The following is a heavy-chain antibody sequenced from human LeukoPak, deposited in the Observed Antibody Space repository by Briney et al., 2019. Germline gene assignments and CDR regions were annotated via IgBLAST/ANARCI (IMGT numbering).Heavy chain of an antibody. CDR3: ARGYYYDSSGALGV. D-gene: IGHD3-22*01. CDR2: MNPNSGNT. Sequence: EASVKVSCKASGYTFTSYDINWVRQATGQGLEWMGWMNPNSGNTGYAQKFQGRVTITRNTSISTAYMELSSLRSEDTAVYYCARGYYYDSSGALGVWGQGTLVTVSS. CDR1: GYTFTSYD. J-gene: IGHJ4*02. V-gene: IGHV1-8*03.